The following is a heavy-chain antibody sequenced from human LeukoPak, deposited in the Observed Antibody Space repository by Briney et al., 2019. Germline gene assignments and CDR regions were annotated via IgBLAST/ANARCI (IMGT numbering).Heavy chain of an antibody. D-gene: IGHD6-6*01. CDR3: AKHRGSSFIYSVDS. CDR1: GFIFSGYG. Sequence: GGSLRLSCGASGFIFSGYGMGWVRQAPGKGLEWVSTISNSGYHTYYPDSVRGRFTISRDNSASTLYLQMNSLRAEDTALYYCAKHRGSSFIYSVDSWGQGTLVTVSS. V-gene: IGHV3-23*01. CDR2: ISNSGYHT. J-gene: IGHJ4*02.